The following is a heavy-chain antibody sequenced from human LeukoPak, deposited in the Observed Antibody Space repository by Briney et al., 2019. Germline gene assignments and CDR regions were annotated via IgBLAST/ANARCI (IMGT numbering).Heavy chain of an antibody. D-gene: IGHD6-13*01. CDR1: GFTFSSYS. V-gene: IGHV3-21*01. J-gene: IGHJ4*02. CDR2: ISSSSSYI. Sequence: GGSLRLSCAASGFTFSSYSMNWVRQAPGKGLEWVSSISSSSSYIYYADSAKGRFTISRDNAKNSLYLQMNSLRAEDTAVYYCARVGSSTLRASSYWGQGTLVTVSS. CDR3: ARVGSSTLRASSY.